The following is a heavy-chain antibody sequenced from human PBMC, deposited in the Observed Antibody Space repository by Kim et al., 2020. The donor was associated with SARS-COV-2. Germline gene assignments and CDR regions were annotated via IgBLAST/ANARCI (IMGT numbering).Heavy chain of an antibody. CDR2: IDYSGST. Sequence: SETLSLTCTVSGASISGGGYYWIWICPHQGQGLEWFAYIDYSGSTDANPSVRSRLIISLDKSKNQISLKLSSVTAADTSVYSWVRGRRDGYNYFDYWGQGTLVTVSS. CDR3: VRGRRDGYNYFDY. CDR1: GASISGGGYY. D-gene: IGHD5-12*01. V-gene: IGHV4-31*03. J-gene: IGHJ4*02.